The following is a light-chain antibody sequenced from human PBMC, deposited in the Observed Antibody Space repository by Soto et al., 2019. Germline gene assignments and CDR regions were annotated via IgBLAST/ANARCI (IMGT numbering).Light chain of an antibody. J-gene: IGLJ1*01. V-gene: IGLV1-40*01. CDR2: GNT. Sequence: QSVLTQPPSVSGAPGQRVTISCTGTSSNTGAGYDVHWYQQLPGTAPKLLIYGNTKRPSGVPDRFSGSKSGTSASLAITGLQAEDEADYYCSSYTSISTLYVFGTGTKVTVL. CDR3: SSYTSISTLYV. CDR1: SSNTGAGYD.